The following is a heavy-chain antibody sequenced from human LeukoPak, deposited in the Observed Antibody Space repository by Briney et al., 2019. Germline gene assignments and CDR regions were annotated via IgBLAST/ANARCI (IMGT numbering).Heavy chain of an antibody. D-gene: IGHD3-9*01. CDR1: GLTFSNFA. V-gene: IGHV3-23*01. Sequence: PGGSLRLSCAASGLTFSNFAMSWVRQAPGKGLEWVSGISGNGGRMYYADSVKGRFTISRDNSKNTLHLQMNSLRAEDTAVYYCAKRDDEFLTGYYAYFDYWGQGTLVTVSS. CDR3: AKRDDEFLTGYYAYFDY. J-gene: IGHJ4*02. CDR2: ISGNGGRM.